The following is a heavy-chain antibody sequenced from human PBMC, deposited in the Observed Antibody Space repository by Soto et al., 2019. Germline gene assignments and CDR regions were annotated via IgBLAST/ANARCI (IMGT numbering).Heavy chain of an antibody. J-gene: IGHJ6*02. Sequence: GGSLRLSCAASGLTFGSYGMSWVRQAPGKGLEWVSAINGSAGSTYHADSVKGRFTISRDNSKNTLYLQMNNLRVEDSAVYYSARVADSYYYGGMDVWGQGTKVTVYS. CDR3: ARVADSYYYGGMDV. CDR1: GLTFGSYG. CDR2: INGSAGST. V-gene: IGHV3-23*01.